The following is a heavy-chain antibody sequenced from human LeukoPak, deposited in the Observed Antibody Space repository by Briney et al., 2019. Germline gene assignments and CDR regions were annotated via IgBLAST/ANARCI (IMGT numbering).Heavy chain of an antibody. CDR1: SDFFSTSHW. J-gene: IGHJ4*02. D-gene: IGHD6-19*01. V-gene: IGHV4-4*02. CDR3: ARVIPHGWRQSDH. Sequence: SETLSLTCAVSSDFFSTSHWWNWARQSPGEGLEWIGEVSVGGSTNYNPSLKSRVTMSLDKSKSQFSLNLNSVTAADTAVYYCARVIPHGWRQSDHWGQGILVIVSS. CDR2: VSVGGST.